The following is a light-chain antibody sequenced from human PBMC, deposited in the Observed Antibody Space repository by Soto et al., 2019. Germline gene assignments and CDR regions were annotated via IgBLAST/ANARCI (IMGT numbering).Light chain of an antibody. CDR1: QSVSDTY. CDR3: QQYGSSPWT. Sequence: EIVLTQSPGTLSLSPGDRATLSCRASQSVSDTYIAWYQQKPGQAPRLLIYGASSRATGMPDRFSGSGSGTDCTLTISRLEPEDFAVYYCQQYGSSPWTFGQGTKVEIK. J-gene: IGKJ1*01. V-gene: IGKV3-20*01. CDR2: GAS.